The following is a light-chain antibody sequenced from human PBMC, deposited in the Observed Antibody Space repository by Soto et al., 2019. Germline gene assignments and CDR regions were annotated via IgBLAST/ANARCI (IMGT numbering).Light chain of an antibody. CDR2: LEGSGSY. V-gene: IGLV4-60*02. J-gene: IGLJ3*02. CDR1: SGHSSYI. Sequence: QLVLTQSSSASASLGSSVKLTCTLSSGHSSYIIAWHQHQPGKAPRYLMKLEGSGSYNKGSGAPDRFSGSSSGADRYLTISNLQFEDEADYYCETWDSNTHTVFGGGTKLTVL. CDR3: ETWDSNTHTV.